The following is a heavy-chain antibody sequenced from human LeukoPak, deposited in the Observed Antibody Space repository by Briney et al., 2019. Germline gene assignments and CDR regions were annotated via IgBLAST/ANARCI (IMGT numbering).Heavy chain of an antibody. CDR2: IHRDGRT. CDR1: GVSISSSEW. D-gene: IGHD3-9*01. V-gene: IGHV4-4*02. J-gene: IGHJ4*02. CDR3: GKTDIYFNPIDY. Sequence: SGTLPLTCAVSGVSISSSEWWIWVRQPPGQGLEWIGGIHRDGRTRYNPSLKSRVTMSIDYSKNQFSLKVSSVTAADTAIYYCGKTDIYFNPIDYWGPGSLVTVSS.